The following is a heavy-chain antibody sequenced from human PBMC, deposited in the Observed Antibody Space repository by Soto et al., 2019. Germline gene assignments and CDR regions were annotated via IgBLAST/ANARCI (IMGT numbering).Heavy chain of an antibody. CDR3: ARDREYDFWSGPDAFDI. J-gene: IGHJ3*02. D-gene: IGHD3-3*01. Sequence: GGSLRLSCAASGFTFSSYSMNWVRQAPGKGLEWVSSISSSSSYIYYADPVKGRFTISRDNAKNSLYLQMNSLRAEDTAVYYCARDREYDFWSGPDAFDIWGQGTMVTVSS. CDR1: GFTFSSYS. V-gene: IGHV3-21*01. CDR2: ISSSSSYI.